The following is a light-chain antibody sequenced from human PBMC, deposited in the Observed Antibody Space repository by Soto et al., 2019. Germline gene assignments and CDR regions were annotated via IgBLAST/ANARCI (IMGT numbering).Light chain of an antibody. CDR3: SSYASSGTLV. CDR1: TSDVGGYNY. J-gene: IGLJ3*02. CDR2: EVR. Sequence: QSALTQPTSVSGSPGQSITISCTGTTSDVGGYNYVSWHQQHPGKAPKLIIHEVRYRPSGVSNRFSGSKSGNTASLTISGLQAEDEADYYCSSYASSGTLVFGGGTKLTVL. V-gene: IGLV2-14*01.